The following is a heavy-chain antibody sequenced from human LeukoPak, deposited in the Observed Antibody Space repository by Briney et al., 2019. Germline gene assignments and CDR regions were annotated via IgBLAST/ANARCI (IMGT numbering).Heavy chain of an antibody. V-gene: IGHV4-39*02. CDR1: GGSISSSSYY. D-gene: IGHD6-13*01. CDR3: AREEPTGRGYSTHFQH. J-gene: IGHJ1*01. CDR2: IYYSGST. Sequence: PSETLSLTCTVSGGSISSSSYYWGWIRQPPGKGLEWIGSIYYSGSTYYNPSLKSRVTISVDTSKNQFSLKLSSVTAADTAVYYCAREEPTGRGYSTHFQHWGQGTLVTVSS.